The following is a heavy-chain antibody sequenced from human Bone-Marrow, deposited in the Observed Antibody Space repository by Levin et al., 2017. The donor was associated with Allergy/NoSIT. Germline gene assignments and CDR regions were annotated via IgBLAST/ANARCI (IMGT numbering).Heavy chain of an antibody. CDR3: AKDYRVGYCSGGSCNPGPNYFDY. D-gene: IGHD2-15*01. V-gene: IGHV3-23*01. CDR2: ISGSGGST. Sequence: PGGSLRLSCAASGFTFSSYAMSWVRQAPGKGLEWVSAISGSGGSTYYADSVKGRFTISRDNSKNTLYLQMNSLRAEDTAVYYCAKDYRVGYCSGGSCNPGPNYFDYWGQGTLVTVSS. CDR1: GFTFSSYA. J-gene: IGHJ4*02.